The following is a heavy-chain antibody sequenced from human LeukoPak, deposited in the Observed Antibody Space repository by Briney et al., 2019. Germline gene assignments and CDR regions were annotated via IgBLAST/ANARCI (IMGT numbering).Heavy chain of an antibody. V-gene: IGHV4-59*08. J-gene: IGHJ4*02. D-gene: IGHD2-8*02. CDR1: GGSISSYY. CDR3: AGHHPRNTVDF. CDR2: ISDIGGI. Sequence: PSETLSLTYTVSGGSISSYYWSWIRQPPGKGLEWIAYISDIGGINYNPSLKSRVTISLDTSKNQFSLKLSSVTAADTAVYYCAGHHPRNTVDFWGQGTLVTVSS.